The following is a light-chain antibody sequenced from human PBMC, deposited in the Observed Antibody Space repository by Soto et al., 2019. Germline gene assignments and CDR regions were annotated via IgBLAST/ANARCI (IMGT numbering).Light chain of an antibody. CDR3: QQANSFPRT. V-gene: IGKV1-12*01. CDR1: QGISSW. J-gene: IGKJ1*01. Sequence: DLQMTQSPSSVSASVGDRVTITCRASQGISSWLAWYQQKPGKAPKLLIYAASSLQSGVPSRFXXXXXXXXXXLTISSLQPEDFATYYCQQANSFPRTFGQGTKVEIK. CDR2: AAS.